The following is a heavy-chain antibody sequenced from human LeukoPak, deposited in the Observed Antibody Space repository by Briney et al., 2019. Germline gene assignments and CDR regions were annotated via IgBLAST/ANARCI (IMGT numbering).Heavy chain of an antibody. CDR3: ARVRVPSRILLPYFDY. CDR1: GFTLTTYS. V-gene: IGHV3-30*03. D-gene: IGHD2-15*01. J-gene: IGHJ4*02. CDR2: MSYDGTNK. Sequence: GGSLRLPCAASGFTLTTYSIHWVRQAPGKGLEWVAVMSYDGTNKYYADSVKGRFIISRDNSENTVYLQMNDLRAEDTAVYYCARVRVPSRILLPYFDYWGQGTLVTVSS.